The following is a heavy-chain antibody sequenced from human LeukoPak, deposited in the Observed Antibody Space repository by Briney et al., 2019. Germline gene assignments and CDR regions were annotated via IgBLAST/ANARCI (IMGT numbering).Heavy chain of an antibody. Sequence: GGSLRLSCAASGFTLSNVWMAWVRQAPRKGLEWVCRIRSKIDGGTTDYAAPVKGRFTISRDDSKNTLYLQMNSLNIEDTAVYYCTTDLPPWGQGTLVTVSS. CDR2: IRSKIDGGTT. CDR3: TTDLPP. V-gene: IGHV3-15*01. J-gene: IGHJ5*02. CDR1: GFTLSNVW.